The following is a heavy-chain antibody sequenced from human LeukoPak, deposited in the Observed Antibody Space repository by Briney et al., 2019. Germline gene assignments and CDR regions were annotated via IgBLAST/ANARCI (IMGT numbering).Heavy chain of an antibody. CDR3: AREGYGVYYYYYMDV. V-gene: IGHV4-61*02. J-gene: IGHJ6*03. CDR1: GGSISRGSYY. CDR2: IYTSGST. D-gene: IGHD4-17*01. Sequence: PSETLSLTCTVSGGSISRGSYYWSWIRQPAGKGLEWIGRIYTSGSTNYNPSLKSRVTISVDTSKNQFSLKLSSVTAADTAVYYCAREGYGVYYYYYMDVWGKGTTVTVSS.